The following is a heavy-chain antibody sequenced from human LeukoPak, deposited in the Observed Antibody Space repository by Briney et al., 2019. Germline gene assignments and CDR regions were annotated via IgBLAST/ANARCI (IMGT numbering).Heavy chain of an antibody. D-gene: IGHD6-13*01. V-gene: IGHV4-59*01. Sequence: PSETLSRTCTVSGGSSSSYYWSWIRQPPGKGLEWIGYIYYSGSTNDNPSLKSRVTISVDTSKNQFSLKLSSVTAADTAVYYCAREVGGYSSSWYGDYFDYWGQGTLVTVSS. CDR1: GGSSSSYY. J-gene: IGHJ4*02. CDR3: AREVGGYSSSWYGDYFDY. CDR2: IYYSGST.